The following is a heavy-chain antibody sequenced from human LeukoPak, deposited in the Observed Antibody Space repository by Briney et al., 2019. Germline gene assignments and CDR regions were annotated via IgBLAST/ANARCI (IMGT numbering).Heavy chain of an antibody. Sequence: SGKLSCKSSASTFTCTAMHLMRHAHGQRLGRKGLFVIGSGNTNYAQKFQERVTITRDMSTSTAYMELSSLRSEDTAVYYCAAVRAFGHYFDYWGQGTLVTVSS. V-gene: IGHV1-58*02. CDR1: ASTFTCTA. CDR3: AAVRAFGHYFDY. D-gene: IGHD3-3*01. J-gene: IGHJ4*02. CDR2: FVIGSGNT.